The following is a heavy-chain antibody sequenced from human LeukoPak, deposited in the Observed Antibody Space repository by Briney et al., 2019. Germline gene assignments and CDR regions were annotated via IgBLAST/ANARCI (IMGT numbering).Heavy chain of an antibody. Sequence: GGSLRLSCVASGFTFSSYWMTWVRQAPGKGLEWVANMRQDGNEKYYVDSVRGRFTISRDNAKNSLYLQMNSLRAEDTAVYYCATDRRGSNDYWGQGTLVTVYS. CDR2: MRQDGNEK. CDR1: GFTFSSYW. J-gene: IGHJ4*02. D-gene: IGHD3-10*01. CDR3: ATDRRGSNDY. V-gene: IGHV3-7*01.